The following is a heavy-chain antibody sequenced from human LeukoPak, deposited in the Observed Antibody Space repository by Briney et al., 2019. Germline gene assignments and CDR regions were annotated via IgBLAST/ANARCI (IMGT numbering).Heavy chain of an antibody. CDR3: ASPAAGTLTHYY. D-gene: IGHD6-13*01. V-gene: IGHV3-23*01. Sequence: GGSLRLSCAASGFTFSDYYMSWIRQAPGKGLEWVSAISGSGGSTYYADSVKGRFTISRDNSKNTLYLQMNSLRAEDTAVYYCASPAAGTLTHYYWGQGTLVTVSS. J-gene: IGHJ4*02. CDR1: GFTFSDYY. CDR2: ISGSGGST.